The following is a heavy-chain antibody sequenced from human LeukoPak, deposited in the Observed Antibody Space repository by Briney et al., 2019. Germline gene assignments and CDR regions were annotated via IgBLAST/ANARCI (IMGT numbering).Heavy chain of an antibody. J-gene: IGHJ4*02. V-gene: IGHV3-23*01. Sequence: GGSLRLSCAASGFTVSSNYMSWVRQAPGKGLEWVSGISGSGGNTYYADSVKGRFTISRDNSKSTLYLQMNSLRAEDTAVYYCTKINSYHYDSSGYYFDYWGQGTPVTVSS. CDR1: GFTVSSNY. CDR3: TKINSYHYDSSGYYFDY. D-gene: IGHD3-22*01. CDR2: ISGSGGNT.